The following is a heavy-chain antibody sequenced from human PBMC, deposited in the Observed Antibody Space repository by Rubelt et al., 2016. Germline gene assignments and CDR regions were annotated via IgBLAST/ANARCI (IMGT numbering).Heavy chain of an antibody. Sequence: GGSLRPSCAASGFNVGSSYMSWVRQAPGKGLEWVSVIYSGGTTHYAESVQGRFTISRDTSKNTLFLQMNSLRGEDTAVYYCARGNGAKFDHWGQGSLVTVSS. CDR3: ARGNGAKFDH. CDR2: IYSGGTT. J-gene: IGHJ4*02. D-gene: IGHD4/OR15-4a*01. V-gene: IGHV3-53*01. CDR1: GFNVGSSY.